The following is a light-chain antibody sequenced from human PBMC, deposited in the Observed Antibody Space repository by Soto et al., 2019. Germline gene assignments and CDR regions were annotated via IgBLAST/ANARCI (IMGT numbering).Light chain of an antibody. J-gene: IGKJ1*01. Sequence: DIQMTQSPSTLSASVGDRVTITCRASQSITIWLAWYQQKPGQAPKLLIFDASSLESGVPSRFSGSGSGTEFTLTISSLQPDDFATYYCQHYNSYSWTFGQGTKVEIK. CDR3: QHYNSYSWT. CDR1: QSITIW. V-gene: IGKV1-5*01. CDR2: DAS.